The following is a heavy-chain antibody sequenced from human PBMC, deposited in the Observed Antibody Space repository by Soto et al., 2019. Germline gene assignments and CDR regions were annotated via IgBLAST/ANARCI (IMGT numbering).Heavy chain of an antibody. CDR2: NSGSGGST. Sequence: VQLLESGGGLVQPGGSLRLSCAASGFTFSSYAMSWVRQAPGKGLEWVSANSGSGGSTYYADSVKGRFTISRDNSKNTLYLQMNSLRAEDTAVYYCAKGSQLEPHHYYFDYWGQGTLVTVSS. V-gene: IGHV3-23*01. D-gene: IGHD1-1*01. CDR1: GFTFSSYA. J-gene: IGHJ4*02. CDR3: AKGSQLEPHHYYFDY.